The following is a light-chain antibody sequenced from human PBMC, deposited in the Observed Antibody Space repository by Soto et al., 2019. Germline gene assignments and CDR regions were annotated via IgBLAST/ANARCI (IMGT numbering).Light chain of an antibody. CDR2: AAS. V-gene: IGKV3-20*01. CDR3: QQYSSTPRT. J-gene: IGKJ4*01. CDR1: QSIGTNY. Sequence: ENRLTQSPGTLSLSPGERATLSCRASQSIGTNYVPWFQQMPGHAPTLLIYAASRRATGIPDRFSGSGSGTEFTLTISRLEPEDFAVYFCQQYSSTPRTFGLGTKVEFK.